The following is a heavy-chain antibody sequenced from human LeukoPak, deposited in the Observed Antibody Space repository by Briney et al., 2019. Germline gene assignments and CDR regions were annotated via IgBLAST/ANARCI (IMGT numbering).Heavy chain of an antibody. CDR1: GFTFDDYV. J-gene: IGHJ6*03. CDR2: INWNGGST. D-gene: IGHD5-12*01. CDR3: AREGVAVTYYYSYYYYYMDV. V-gene: IGHV3-20*04. Sequence: PGGSLRLSCAASGFTFDDYVVTWVRQAPGKGLEWVSGINWNGGSTGYADSVRGRFTISRDNAKNSLYLLMNSLRAEDTALYYCAREGVAVTYYYSYYYYYMDVWGKGTTVTVSS.